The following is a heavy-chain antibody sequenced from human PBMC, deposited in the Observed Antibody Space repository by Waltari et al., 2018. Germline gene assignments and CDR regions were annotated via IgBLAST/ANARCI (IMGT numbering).Heavy chain of an antibody. Sequence: QVQLVESGGGVVRPGGSLGLSCVSSGFYFSFYGMQWLRQAPGKGLEWVAFIRHDRSSEHYGESVKGRFIISTENFKNTLYLQMNSLRIEDTGIYYCAKDIRNGWYADYLGQGTLVTVSS. V-gene: IGHV3-30*02. CDR2: IRHDRSSE. CDR3: AKDIRNGWYADY. D-gene: IGHD6-19*01. CDR1: GFYFSFYG. J-gene: IGHJ4*02.